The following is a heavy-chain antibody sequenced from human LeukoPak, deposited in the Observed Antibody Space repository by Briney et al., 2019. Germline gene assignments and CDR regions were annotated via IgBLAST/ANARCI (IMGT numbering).Heavy chain of an antibody. Sequence: PGGSLRLSCAASGFTFSSYSMNWVRQAPGKGLEWVSSISSSSSYIYYADSVKGRFTISRDNAKNSLYLQTNSLRAEDTAVYYCARDLNDSSGNDYWGQGTLVTVSS. CDR3: ARDLNDSSGNDY. CDR2: ISSSSSYI. J-gene: IGHJ4*02. D-gene: IGHD3-22*01. CDR1: GFTFSSYS. V-gene: IGHV3-21*01.